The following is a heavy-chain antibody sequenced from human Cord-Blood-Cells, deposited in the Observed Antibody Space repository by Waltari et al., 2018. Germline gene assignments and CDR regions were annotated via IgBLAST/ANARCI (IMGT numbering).Heavy chain of an antibody. D-gene: IGHD5-12*01. CDR3: TTERWLPFDY. V-gene: IGHV3-15*01. CDR1: GFTFSNAW. J-gene: IGHJ4*02. CDR2: IKSKTDGRTT. Sequence: EVRLVESGGGLVKPGGSLRLSCAASGFTFSNAWMSWVRQAQGKGLGWVGRIKSKTDGRTTEYAAPVKGRFTISRDDSKNTLYLQMNSLKTEDTAVYYCTTERWLPFDYWGQGTLVTVSS.